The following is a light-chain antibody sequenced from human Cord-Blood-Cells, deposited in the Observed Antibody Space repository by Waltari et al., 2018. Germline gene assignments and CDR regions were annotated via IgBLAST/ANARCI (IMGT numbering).Light chain of an antibody. CDR1: SSDVGGYNS. CDR3: SSYTSSSTLV. V-gene: IGLV2-14*01. Sequence: SALTQPASLSGSPGQSLTIPCPGTSSDVGGYNSVSWYQQHPGKAPKLMIYDVSNRPSGVSNRFSGSKSGNTASLTISGLQAEDEADYYCSSYTSSSTLVFGGGTKLTVL. CDR2: DVS. J-gene: IGLJ3*02.